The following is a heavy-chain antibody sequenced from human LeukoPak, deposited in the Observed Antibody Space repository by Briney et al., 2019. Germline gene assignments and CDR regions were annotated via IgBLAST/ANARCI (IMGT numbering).Heavy chain of an antibody. Sequence: GGSLRLSCAASGFTFSTTWMSWVRQVPGKGLEWVANIKKDGSETYYVDSVKGRFTISRDNAKNSLYLQMNSLRAEDTAMYYCARGRYSGTTYYFDYWGQGTLVTVSS. V-gene: IGHV3-7*03. CDR3: ARGRYSGTTYYFDY. CDR2: IKKDGSET. J-gene: IGHJ4*02. D-gene: IGHD5-12*01. CDR1: GFTFSTTW.